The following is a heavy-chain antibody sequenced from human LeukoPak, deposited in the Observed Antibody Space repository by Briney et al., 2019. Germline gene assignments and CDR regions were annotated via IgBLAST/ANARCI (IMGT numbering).Heavy chain of an antibody. CDR3: AKVATSTRYYYYAMDV. CDR2: ISGSGGST. CDR1: GFTFSTYA. Sequence: GGSLRLSCAASGFTFSTYAMSWVRQAPGKGLEWFSAISGSGGSTDYADSVKGRFTISRDNSKNTLYLQMNSLRADDTALYYCAKVATSTRYYYYAMDVWGQGTTVTVSS. J-gene: IGHJ6*02. V-gene: IGHV3-23*01. D-gene: IGHD4-11*01.